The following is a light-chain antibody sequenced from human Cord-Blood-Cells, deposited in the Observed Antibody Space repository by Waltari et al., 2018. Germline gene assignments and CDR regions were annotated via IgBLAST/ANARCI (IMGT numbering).Light chain of an antibody. CDR2: YVS. J-gene: IGLJ1*01. V-gene: IGLV2-14*01. CDR3: SSYTSSSTLDV. CDR1: CGDVGVFNS. Sequence: QSALTQPASVFGSPGRSITISCPGHCGDVGVFNSVSWYQQHPGKAPQLMIYYVSNRPSGVSNRFSGSKSGNTASLTISGLQAEDEADYYCSSYTSSSTLDVFGTGTKVTVL.